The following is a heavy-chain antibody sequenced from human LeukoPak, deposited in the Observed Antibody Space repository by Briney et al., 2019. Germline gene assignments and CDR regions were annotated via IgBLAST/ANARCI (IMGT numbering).Heavy chain of an antibody. CDR1: GFTFSSYK. D-gene: IGHD2-15*01. Sequence: AGTLTLTCAASGFTFSSYKMYRVGQAPGRGVEWVAAISSDGNHKHFADSVKGRFTISRDNSKNKLYLQMNSLRAEDTAVYYCARYTHSGGSRQWFYPWGQGTLATVSS. J-gene: IGHJ5*02. CDR2: ISSDGNHK. CDR3: ARYTHSGGSRQWFYP. V-gene: IGHV3-30-3*01.